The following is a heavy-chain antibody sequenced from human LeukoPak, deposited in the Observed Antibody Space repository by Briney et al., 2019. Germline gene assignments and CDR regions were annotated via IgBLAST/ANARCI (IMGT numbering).Heavy chain of an antibody. J-gene: IGHJ4*02. CDR1: GGTFSSYA. CDR3: TRVSRSDSSGYFD. Sequence: VASVKVSCKASGGTFSSYAISWVRQAPGQGLEWMGRIIPILGIANYAQKFQGRVTITADKSTSTAYMVLSSLRSEDTAVYYCTRVSRSDSSGYFDWGQGTLVTVSS. D-gene: IGHD3-22*01. CDR2: IIPILGIA. V-gene: IGHV1-69*04.